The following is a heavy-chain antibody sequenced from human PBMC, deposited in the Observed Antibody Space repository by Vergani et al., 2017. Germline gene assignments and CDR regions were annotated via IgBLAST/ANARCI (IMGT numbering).Heavy chain of an antibody. V-gene: IGHV3-23*01. CDR1: GFTFSSYA. CDR2: VSGSGCST. CDR3: AKLRRQWLVSDAFDI. Sequence: EVQLLESGGGLVQPGGSLRLSCAASGFTFSSYAMSWVRQAPGKGLEWVSAVSGSGCSTYYADSVKGRFTISRDNSKNTLYLQMNSLRAEDTAVYYCAKLRRQWLVSDAFDIWGQGTMVTVSS. J-gene: IGHJ3*02. D-gene: IGHD6-19*01.